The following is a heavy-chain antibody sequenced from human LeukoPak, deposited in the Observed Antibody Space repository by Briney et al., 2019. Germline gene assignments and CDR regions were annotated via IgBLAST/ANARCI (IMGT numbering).Heavy chain of an antibody. CDR1: GFTFSSYA. CDR2: VTGNSGLI. D-gene: IGHD2-15*01. J-gene: IGHJ4*02. Sequence: GGSLRLSCAASGFTFSSYAMNWVRQAPGKGLEWVSVVTGNSGLIDYADSVKGRFTISRDNARNTLYLQMTTLRAEDTAIYFCAKDRTPDGFYSIDYWGQGVLVTVSS. V-gene: IGHV3-23*01. CDR3: AKDRTPDGFYSIDY.